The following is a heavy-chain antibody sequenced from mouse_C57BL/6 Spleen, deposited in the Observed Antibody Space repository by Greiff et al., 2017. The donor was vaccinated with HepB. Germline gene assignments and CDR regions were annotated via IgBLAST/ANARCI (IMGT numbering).Heavy chain of an antibody. CDR3: ARLDSSGFYFDY. V-gene: IGHV1-76*01. Sequence: VQRVESGAELVRPGASVKLSCKASGYTFTDYYINWVKQRPGQGLEWIARIYPGSGNTYYNEKFKGKATLTAEKSSSTAYMQLSSLTSEDSAVYFCARLDSSGFYFDYWGQGTTLTVSS. D-gene: IGHD3-2*02. CDR2: IYPGSGNT. CDR1: GYTFTDYY. J-gene: IGHJ2*01.